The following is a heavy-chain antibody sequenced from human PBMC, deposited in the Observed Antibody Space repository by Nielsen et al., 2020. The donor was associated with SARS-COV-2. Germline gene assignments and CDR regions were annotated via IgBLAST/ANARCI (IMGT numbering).Heavy chain of an antibody. CDR2: FDPEDGET. J-gene: IGHJ5*02. Sequence: ASVKVSCKVSGYTLTELSMHWVRQAPGEGLEWMGGFDPEDGETIYAQKFQGRVTMTEDTSTDTAYMELSSLRSEDTAVYYCATSTPLVRSAWFDPWGQGTLVTASS. CDR1: GYTLTELS. V-gene: IGHV1-24*01. D-gene: IGHD3-3*01. CDR3: ATSTPLVRSAWFDP.